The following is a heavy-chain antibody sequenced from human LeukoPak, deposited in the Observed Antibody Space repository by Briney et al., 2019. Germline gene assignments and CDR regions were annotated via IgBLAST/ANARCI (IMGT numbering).Heavy chain of an antibody. CDR3: AKGSYYDSSGYYLPHYYFDY. CDR2: ISGSGGST. D-gene: IGHD3-22*01. CDR1: GFTFSSYA. V-gene: IGHV3-23*01. J-gene: IGHJ4*02. Sequence: GGSLRLSCAASGFTFSSYAMSWVRQAPGKGLEGVSAISGSGGSTYYADSVKGRFTISRDNSKNTLYLQMNSLRAEDTAVYYCAKGSYYDSSGYYLPHYYFDYWGQGTLVTVSS.